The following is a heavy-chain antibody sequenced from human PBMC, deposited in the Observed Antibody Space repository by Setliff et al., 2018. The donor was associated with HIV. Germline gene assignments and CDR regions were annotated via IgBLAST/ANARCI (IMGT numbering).Heavy chain of an antibody. D-gene: IGHD2-21*02. CDR2: IYHSGNT. CDR1: GDSISSDFY. J-gene: IGHJ3*02. Sequence: TSETLSLTCTVSGDSISSDFYWGWIRQPPGKGLEWIGSIYHSGNTYYMPSLQSRVTISVDMSKNQCTLNLNSVTAADTAVYYCARGQGCGGGCHYAFEMWGQGTMVTVSS. CDR3: ARGQGCGGGCHYAFEM. V-gene: IGHV4-38-2*02.